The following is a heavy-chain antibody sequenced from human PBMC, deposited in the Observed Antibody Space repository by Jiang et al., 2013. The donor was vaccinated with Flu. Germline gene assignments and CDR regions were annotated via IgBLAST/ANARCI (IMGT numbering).Heavy chain of an antibody. Sequence: SQTLSLTCAISGDSVSSNSAAWNWIRQSPSRGLEWLGRTYYRSKWYNDYAVSVKSRITINPDTSKNQFSLQLNSVTPEDTAVYYCARGQEMATITFPYYYYYYGMDVWGQGTTVTVSS. D-gene: IGHD5-24*01. CDR1: GDSVSSNSAA. J-gene: IGHJ6*02. V-gene: IGHV6-1*01. CDR3: ARGQEMATITFPYYYYYYGMDV. CDR2: TYYRSKWYN.